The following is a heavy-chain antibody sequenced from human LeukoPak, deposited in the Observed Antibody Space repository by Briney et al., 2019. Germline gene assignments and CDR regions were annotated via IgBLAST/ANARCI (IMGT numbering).Heavy chain of an antibody. CDR3: ARQWLPNNWFDP. Sequence: ASVKVSCKASGGTFSRHAISWVRQAPGQGLEWMGGIIPIFGTANYARKFQGRVTITADESTSTAYMELSSLRSEDTAVYYCARQWLPNNWFDPWGQGTLVTVSS. CDR2: IIPIFGTA. V-gene: IGHV1-69*13. D-gene: IGHD6-19*01. J-gene: IGHJ5*02. CDR1: GGTFSRHA.